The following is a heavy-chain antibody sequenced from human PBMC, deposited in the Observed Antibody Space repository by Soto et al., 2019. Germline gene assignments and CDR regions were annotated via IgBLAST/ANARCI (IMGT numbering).Heavy chain of an antibody. CDR3: ARDRSSSWGMDV. D-gene: IGHD6-13*01. Sequence: QVQLVQSGAEVKKPGASVKVSCKASGYTFTGYYXXXXXXXXXXGLEWMGWINANSGGTNYAQKFQGWVTMTRDTSISTAYMELSRLRSDDTAVYYCARDRSSSWGMDVWGQGTTVTGSS. V-gene: IGHV1-2*04. CDR2: INANSGGT. CDR1: GYTFTGYY. J-gene: IGHJ6*02.